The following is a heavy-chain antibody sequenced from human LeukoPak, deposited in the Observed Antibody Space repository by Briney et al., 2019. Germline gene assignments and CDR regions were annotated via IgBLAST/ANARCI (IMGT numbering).Heavy chain of an antibody. V-gene: IGHV3-23*01. D-gene: IGHD3-3*01. J-gene: IGHJ4*02. Sequence: PGGSLRLSCAASGFTFSSYAMSWVRQAPGKGLEWVSAISGSGGSTYYADSVKGLFTISRDNSKNTLYLQMNSLRAEDTAVYYCAKEPYVRAFWSGSSYSYYFDYWGQGTLVTVSS. CDR3: AKEPYVRAFWSGSSYSYYFDY. CDR2: ISGSGGST. CDR1: GFTFSSYA.